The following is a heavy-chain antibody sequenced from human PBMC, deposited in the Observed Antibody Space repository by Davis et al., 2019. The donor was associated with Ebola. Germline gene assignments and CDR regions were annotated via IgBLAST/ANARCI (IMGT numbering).Heavy chain of an antibody. J-gene: IGHJ4*02. CDR3: ARGYSYGDY. CDR1: GFTFSSYS. CDR2: ISSSSSTI. V-gene: IGHV3-48*04. Sequence: GESLKIFCAASGFTFSSYSMNWVRQAPGKGLEWVSYISSSSSTIYYADSVKGRFTISRDNAKNSLYLQMNSLRAEDTAVYYCARGYSYGDYWGQGTLVTVSS. D-gene: IGHD5-18*01.